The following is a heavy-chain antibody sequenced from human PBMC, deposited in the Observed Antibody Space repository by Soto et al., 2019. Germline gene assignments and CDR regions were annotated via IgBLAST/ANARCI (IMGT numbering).Heavy chain of an antibody. J-gene: IGHJ4*02. V-gene: IGHV3-23*01. CDR3: AKTGRRTNGPFDY. Sequence: GGSLRLSCAASGFTFSSYAMSWVRQAPGKGLEWVSAISGSGGSTYYVDSVKGRFTISRDNSKNTLYLQMNSLRAEDTAVYYCAKTGRRTNGPFDYWGQGTLVTVSS. CDR1: GFTFSSYA. CDR2: ISGSGGST. D-gene: IGHD1-1*01.